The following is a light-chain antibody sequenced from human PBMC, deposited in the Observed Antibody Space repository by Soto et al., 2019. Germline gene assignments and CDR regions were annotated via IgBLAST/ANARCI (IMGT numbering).Light chain of an antibody. CDR2: GAS. CDR1: QSISSN. Sequence: EIVMTQSPATLSVSPGERATLSCSASQSISSNLAWYQQKPDQAPRRLIYGASTSATGIPAPFSGSGSVTASTLTISSLLPEDFAVYYCQPYNNWPFTFGPGTKVDIK. CDR3: QPYNNWPFT. J-gene: IGKJ3*01. V-gene: IGKV3-15*01.